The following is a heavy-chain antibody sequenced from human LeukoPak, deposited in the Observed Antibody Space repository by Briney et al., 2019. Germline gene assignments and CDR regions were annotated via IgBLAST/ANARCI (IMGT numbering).Heavy chain of an antibody. D-gene: IGHD2-2*01. CDR1: GFTFSSYS. CDR2: ISSSSYI. J-gene: IGHJ5*02. Sequence: PGGSLRLSCAASGFTFSSYSMNWVRQAPGKGLEWVSSISSSSYIYYADSVKGRFTISRDNAKNSLYLQMNSLRAEDTAVYYCARDHGGYCSSTSCYWAKNWFDPWGQGTLVTVSS. CDR3: ARDHGGYCSSTSCYWAKNWFDP. V-gene: IGHV3-21*01.